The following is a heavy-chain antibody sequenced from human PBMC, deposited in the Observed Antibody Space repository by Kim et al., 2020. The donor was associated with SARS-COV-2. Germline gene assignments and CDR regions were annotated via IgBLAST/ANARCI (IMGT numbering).Heavy chain of an antibody. CDR1: GFTLSCDF. D-gene: IGHD2-21*01. CDR2: IKQDGSEK. Sequence: VGSLRLFCSGSGFTLSCDFMSWIFHVPVKVLEWVANIKQDGSEKKYVASVKGRFTISRDNAKNSLYLQMDSLRVEDTAVYYCARGGRTAYFFD. CDR3: ARGGRTAYFFD. J-gene: IGHJ4*01. V-gene: IGHV3-7*01.